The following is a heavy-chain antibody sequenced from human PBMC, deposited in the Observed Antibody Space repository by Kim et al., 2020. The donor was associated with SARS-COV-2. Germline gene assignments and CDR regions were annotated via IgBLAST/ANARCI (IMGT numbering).Heavy chain of an antibody. Sequence: SETLSLTCTVSGGSMSNEYWTWIRQPPGKGLEWIGYIHSNGRTKYNASLTSRLTISVDTSRNQIFLQLSSVTAADTAVYYCARLPDIRGWPFDYWGQGTLVTVSS. D-gene: IGHD3-9*01. V-gene: IGHV4-59*13. CDR2: IHSNGRT. CDR1: GGSMSNEY. CDR3: ARLPDIRGWPFDY. J-gene: IGHJ4*02.